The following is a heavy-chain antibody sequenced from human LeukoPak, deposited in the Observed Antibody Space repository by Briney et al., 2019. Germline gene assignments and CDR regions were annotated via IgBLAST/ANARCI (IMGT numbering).Heavy chain of an antibody. Sequence: GGSLRLSCAASGFTFSSYWMSWVRQAPGKGLEWVSAISGSGVNTYYADSVKGRFTISRDNSKNTLYLQINSLRADDTAVYYCAKRPVGATGYYGMDVWGQGTTVTVSS. CDR3: AKRPVGATGYYGMDV. D-gene: IGHD1-26*01. V-gene: IGHV3-23*01. CDR1: GFTFSSYW. J-gene: IGHJ6*02. CDR2: ISGSGVNT.